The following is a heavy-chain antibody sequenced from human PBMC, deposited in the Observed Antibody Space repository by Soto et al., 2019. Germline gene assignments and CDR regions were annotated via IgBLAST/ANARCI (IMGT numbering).Heavy chain of an antibody. CDR2: INPSGGST. J-gene: IGHJ4*02. V-gene: IGHV1-46*01. CDR1: GYPFTSYY. CDR3: ARADCSRNNCPIWN. Sequence: ASVKVSCKTSGYPFTSYYMHWVRQAPGQGLEWVGIINPSGGSTTYAQNFQGRVTMTRDTSTSTVYMELRSLRSEDTAVYFCARADCSRNNCPIWNWGQGKMVTVSS. D-gene: IGHD2-2*01.